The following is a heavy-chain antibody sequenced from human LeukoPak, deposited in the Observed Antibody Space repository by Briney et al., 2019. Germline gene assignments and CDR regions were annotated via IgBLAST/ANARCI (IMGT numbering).Heavy chain of an antibody. J-gene: IGHJ4*02. Sequence: GGSLRLSCAASGFTFSSYWMSWVRQAPGKGLEWVANIKQDGSEKYYVDSVKGRFTISRDNAKSSLYLQMNSLRAEDTAVYYCAREDYGDYFDYWGQGTLVTVSS. D-gene: IGHD4-17*01. CDR3: AREDYGDYFDY. CDR1: GFTFSSYW. CDR2: IKQDGSEK. V-gene: IGHV3-7*01.